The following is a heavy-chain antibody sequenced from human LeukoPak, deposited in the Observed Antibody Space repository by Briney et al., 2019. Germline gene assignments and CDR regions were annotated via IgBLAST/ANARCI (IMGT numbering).Heavy chain of an antibody. Sequence: GGSLRLSCRASGFNLSDYWMHWVRQAPGKGLEWVSYISSSSSSIYYADSVKGRFTISRDNAKNSLYLQMNSLRDEDTAVYYCTKESVTYHDYWGQGTLVTVSS. CDR1: GFNLSDYW. CDR2: ISSSSSSI. D-gene: IGHD1-14*01. CDR3: TKESVTYHDY. J-gene: IGHJ4*02. V-gene: IGHV3-48*02.